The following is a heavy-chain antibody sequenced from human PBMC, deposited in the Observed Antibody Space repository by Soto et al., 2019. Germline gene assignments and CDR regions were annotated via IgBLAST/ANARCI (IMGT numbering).Heavy chain of an antibody. V-gene: IGHV4-4*02. Sequence: SETLSLTCAVSGGYISTRNWWSLVRQSPGKGLEWIGEVDHSGTTHYNPSLKSRVTISVDTSKNQFSLKLSSVTAADTAVYYWAKGGSGSYSNAFDIWGQGTMVTVSS. CDR3: AKGGSGSYSNAFDI. D-gene: IGHD3-10*01. CDR1: GGYISTRNW. J-gene: IGHJ3*02. CDR2: VDHSGTT.